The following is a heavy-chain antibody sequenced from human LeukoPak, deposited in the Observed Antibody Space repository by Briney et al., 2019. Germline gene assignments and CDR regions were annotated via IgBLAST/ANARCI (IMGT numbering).Heavy chain of an antibody. J-gene: IGHJ4*02. CDR1: GGSISSTSFY. Sequence: PDTLSHTSTVSGGSISSTSFYWAWIRQPPGKGLEWIGSIYYSGSTFYNPSLKSRVAISADTSKNQFSLKLSSVTAADTAVYFCARRRIVATIDYWGQGPLVSVSS. CDR2: IYYSGST. CDR3: ARRRIVATIDY. D-gene: IGHD5-12*01. V-gene: IGHV4-39*01.